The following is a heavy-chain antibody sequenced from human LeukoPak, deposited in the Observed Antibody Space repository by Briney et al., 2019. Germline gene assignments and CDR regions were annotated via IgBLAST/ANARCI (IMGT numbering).Heavy chain of an antibody. CDR1: GFTFSSYS. V-gene: IGHV3-21*01. J-gene: IGHJ6*02. CDR2: ISSSSSYI. Sequence: GGSLRLSCAASGFTFSSYSMNWVRQAPGKGLEWVSSISSSSSYIYYADSVKGRLTISRDNAKNSLYLQMNSLRAEDTAVYYCARDPTPRYCSGGSCYTHYGMDVWGQGTTVTVSS. D-gene: IGHD2-15*01. CDR3: ARDPTPRYCSGGSCYTHYGMDV.